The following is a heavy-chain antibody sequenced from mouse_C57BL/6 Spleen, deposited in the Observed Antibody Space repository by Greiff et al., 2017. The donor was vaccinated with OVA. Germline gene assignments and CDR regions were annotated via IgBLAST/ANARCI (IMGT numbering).Heavy chain of an antibody. CDR2: ISYSGST. V-gene: IGHV3-8*01. Sequence: EVKLQESGPGLAKPSQTLSLTCSVTGYSITSDYWNWIRKFPGHKLEYMGYISYSGSTYSNTYLKSRISITRDTSKNQYFLQLNSVTTEDTATYYCARYRRVHYYAMDYWGQGTSVTVSS. CDR3: ARYRRVHYYAMDY. CDR1: GYSITSDY. J-gene: IGHJ4*01.